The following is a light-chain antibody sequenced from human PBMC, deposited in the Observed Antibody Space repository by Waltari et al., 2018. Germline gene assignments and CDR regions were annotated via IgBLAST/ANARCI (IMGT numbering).Light chain of an antibody. J-gene: IGLJ1*01. CDR3: HVWHPHVDPGV. CDR2: YDR. CDR1: NIGTYS. V-gene: IGLV3-21*04. Sequence: SYVVTQPPSVSVAPGETATITCGGDNIGTYSLHRYQQKAGQAPVLVIFYDRDRPSGIPDRFSGSNAGNTATLTISRVEAGDEARYYCHVWHPHVDPGVFGTGTEVTVL.